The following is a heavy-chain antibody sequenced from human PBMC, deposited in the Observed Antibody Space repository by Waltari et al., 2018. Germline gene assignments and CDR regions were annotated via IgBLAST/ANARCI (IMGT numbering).Heavy chain of an antibody. CDR3: AXXXXTVTGLFXX. J-gene: IGHJ4*02. D-gene: IGHD4-17*01. CDR1: GXTFSSYA. V-gene: IGHV3-30-3*01. CDR2: ISYXGSNK. Sequence: QVQLVESGXGXVXPGRSLRLSCAASGXTFSSYAMHWVRQAPGKGLGWVAVISYXGSNKYYADXXXXXXXISRDXSKNTLYLXXNSLRAEDTAVYYCAXXXXTVTGLFXXWGQG.